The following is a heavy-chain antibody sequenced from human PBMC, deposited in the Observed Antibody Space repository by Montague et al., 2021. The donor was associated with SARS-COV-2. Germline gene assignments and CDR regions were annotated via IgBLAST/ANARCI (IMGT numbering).Heavy chain of an antibody. V-gene: IGHV3-66*01. J-gene: IGHJ6*02. CDR3: AKGGTSYFYGMDV. CDR2: IFGGGIT. CDR1: GFTVSRNY. Sequence: SLRLSCAASGFTVSRNYMGWVRQAPGEGLEWGSVIFGGGITKYADSVKGRFTISRDISQNTLYLQMNSLRAEDMAVYYCAKGGTSYFYGMDVWGQGTTVAVSS. D-gene: IGHD1-26*01.